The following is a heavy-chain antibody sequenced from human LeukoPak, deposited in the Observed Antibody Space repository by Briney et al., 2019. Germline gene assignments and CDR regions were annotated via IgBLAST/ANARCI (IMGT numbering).Heavy chain of an antibody. D-gene: IGHD3-22*01. V-gene: IGHV3-74*01. CDR3: ARKYYDSSGYLYFDY. J-gene: IGHJ4*02. CDR1: GFTFSSYW. CDR2: INSDGSSR. Sequence: GGSLRLSCAASGFTFSSYWMHWVRQAPGKGLVWVSLINSDGSSRNYADSVKGRFTISRDNAKNSLYLQMNSLRAEDTAVYYCARKYYDSSGYLYFDYWGQGTLVTVSS.